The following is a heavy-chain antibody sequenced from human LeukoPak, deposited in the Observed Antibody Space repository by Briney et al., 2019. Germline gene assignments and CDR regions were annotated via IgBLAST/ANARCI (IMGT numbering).Heavy chain of an antibody. Sequence: GGSLRLSCAAFGFTFRNDSMNWVRQAPGKGLEWVAVISYDGSNKYYADSVKGRFTISRDNSKNTLYLQMNSLRAEDTAVYYCAIDLSDTVVAKDIDYWGRGALVTVSS. CDR3: AIDLSDTVVAKDIDY. CDR2: ISYDGSNK. D-gene: IGHD2-15*01. V-gene: IGHV3-30*03. J-gene: IGHJ4*02. CDR1: GFTFRNDS.